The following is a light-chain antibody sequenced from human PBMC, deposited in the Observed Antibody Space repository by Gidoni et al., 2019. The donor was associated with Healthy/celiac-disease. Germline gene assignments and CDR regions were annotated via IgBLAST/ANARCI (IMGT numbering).Light chain of an antibody. CDR1: QGISSY. CDR3: QQCYSYPCT. CDR2: AAS. V-gene: IGKV1-8*01. Sequence: AIRLPESPSSFSASTADRVTITCRASQGISSYLAWYQQNPGKAPKLLIDAASTLQSGVPSRFSGSGSGTDFTLTISCLQSEDFATYCWQQCYSYPCTFGPGTKVDIK. J-gene: IGKJ3*01.